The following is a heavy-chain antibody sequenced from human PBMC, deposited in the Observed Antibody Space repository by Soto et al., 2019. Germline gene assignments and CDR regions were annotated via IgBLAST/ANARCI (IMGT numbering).Heavy chain of an antibody. J-gene: IGHJ4*02. V-gene: IGHV3-30*04. CDR3: ARDQCFGGSRSCYYFDF. Sequence: QVQLVESGGGVVQPGRSLRLSCAASGFTFTTYAIHWVRQAPGKVLEWVAVISNDGRGKYYADSVKGRFTISRDNSKNTLYLQMNSLRSDDTAVYYCARDQCFGGSRSCYYFDFWGQGTLVTVSS. D-gene: IGHD2-2*01. CDR1: GFTFTTYA. CDR2: ISNDGRGK.